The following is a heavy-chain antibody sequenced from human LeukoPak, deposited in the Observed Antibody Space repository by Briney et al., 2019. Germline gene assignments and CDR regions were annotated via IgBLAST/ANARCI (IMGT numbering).Heavy chain of an antibody. Sequence: SETLSLTCTVSGGSISSYFWSWIRQPPGKGLEWIGYIYSSGSTNYNPSLKSRVTISVDTSKNQFSLKLSSVTAADTAVYYCANLRRYDSSGYYSDYWGQGTLVTVS. CDR2: IYSSGST. CDR3: ANLRRYDSSGYYSDY. J-gene: IGHJ4*02. D-gene: IGHD3-22*01. V-gene: IGHV4-59*08. CDR1: GGSISSYF.